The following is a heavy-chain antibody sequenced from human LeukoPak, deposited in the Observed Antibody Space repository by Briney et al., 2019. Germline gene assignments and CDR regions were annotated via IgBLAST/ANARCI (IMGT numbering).Heavy chain of an antibody. CDR3: ASDLVTAPYNCFDP. J-gene: IGHJ5*02. CDR1: GGSISSGNYY. D-gene: IGHD2-21*02. V-gene: IGHV4-61*02. CDR2: IYTSGST. Sequence: PSQTLSLTCTVCGGSISSGNYYWSWIRQPAGKGLEWIGRIYTSGSTIYNPSLKSRVTISLDTSKSQFSLKLSSVTAADTAVYYSASDLVTAPYNCFDPWGQGILVTVSS.